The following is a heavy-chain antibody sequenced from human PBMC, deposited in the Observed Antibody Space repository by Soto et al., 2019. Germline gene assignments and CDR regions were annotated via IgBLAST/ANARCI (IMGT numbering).Heavy chain of an antibody. CDR3: AKGPLYYYYYCMDV. Sequence: QVQLVESGGGVVQPEKSLRLSCAASGFTFSSFGMHWVRQAPGKGLEWVAVISPYDGNDIYYSDSVKGRFTISRDNSKDTLYLQMNNLRPNDTAVYYCAKGPLYYYYYCMDVWGTGTTVTVSS. CDR2: ISPYDGNDI. V-gene: IGHV3-30*18. J-gene: IGHJ6*03. CDR1: GFTFSSFG.